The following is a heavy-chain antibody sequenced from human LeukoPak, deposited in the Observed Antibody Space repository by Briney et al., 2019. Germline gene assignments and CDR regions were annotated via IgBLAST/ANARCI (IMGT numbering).Heavy chain of an antibody. J-gene: IGHJ4*02. CDR1: GFTFSTYG. V-gene: IGHV3-23*01. Sequence: GGTLRLSCAASGFTFSTYGMSWVRQAPGKGLEWVSSISNNGGSTYHADSVKGRFTISRDNSKNTLYLQMNSLRAADTDVCYCAKDPTHYRVWDDYDSTVLSYWGQGTLVTVSS. CDR3: AKDPTHYRVWDDYDSTVLSY. D-gene: IGHD3-22*01. CDR2: ISNNGGST.